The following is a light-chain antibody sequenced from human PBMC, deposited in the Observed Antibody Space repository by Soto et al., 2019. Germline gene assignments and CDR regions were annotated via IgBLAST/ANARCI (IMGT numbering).Light chain of an antibody. J-gene: IGKJ5*01. CDR1: QNINTY. CDR3: QQYNTYST. CDR2: DAA. V-gene: IGKV1-5*01. Sequence: DIQMTQSPYSLSAAVGDRVTIACRASQNINTYLNWYQQKPGKAPKLLIFDAASLQNGVPSRFSGGGSRTEFTLTISSLQPDDFATYYCQQYNTYSTFGQGTRLEIK.